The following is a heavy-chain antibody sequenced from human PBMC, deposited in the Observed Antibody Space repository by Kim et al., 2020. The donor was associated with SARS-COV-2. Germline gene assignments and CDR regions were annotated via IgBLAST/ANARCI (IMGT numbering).Heavy chain of an antibody. CDR2: VYYSGNT. Sequence: SETLSLTCTVSGDSITSNPYYWGWIRQPPGKGLEWIGSVYYSGNTYYNTSLQSRVTISLDTSKNQFSLRLSSVTAADTAVYYCARQRGYSGSYLHFWGQGTLVTVSS. J-gene: IGHJ4*02. CDR1: GDSITSNPYY. V-gene: IGHV4-39*01. CDR3: ARQRGYSGSYLHF. D-gene: IGHD1-26*01.